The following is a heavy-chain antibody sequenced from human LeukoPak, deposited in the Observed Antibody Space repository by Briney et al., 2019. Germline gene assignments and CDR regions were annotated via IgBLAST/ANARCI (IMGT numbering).Heavy chain of an antibody. Sequence: PSETLSLTCTVSGYSISSGYYWGWIRQPPGKGLEWIGSIYHSGSTYYNPSLKSRVTISVDTSKNQFSLKLSSVTAADTAVYYCARDHGDYNVNWIDPWGQGTLVTVSS. CDR1: GYSISSGYY. J-gene: IGHJ5*02. V-gene: IGHV4-38-2*02. CDR2: IYHSGST. D-gene: IGHD4-17*01. CDR3: ARDHGDYNVNWIDP.